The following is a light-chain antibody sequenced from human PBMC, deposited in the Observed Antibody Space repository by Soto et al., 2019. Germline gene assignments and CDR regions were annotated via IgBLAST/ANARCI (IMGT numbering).Light chain of an antibody. CDR3: QQRSNWPPT. J-gene: IGKJ1*01. V-gene: IGKV3-11*01. CDR2: DAS. CDR1: QSVNSH. Sequence: PGERATLSCRASQSVNSHLAWFQQKPGQAPRLLIFDASNRATGIPARFSGSGSGTGFTLTISSLEPEDFAIYYCQQRSNWPPTFGQGTKV.